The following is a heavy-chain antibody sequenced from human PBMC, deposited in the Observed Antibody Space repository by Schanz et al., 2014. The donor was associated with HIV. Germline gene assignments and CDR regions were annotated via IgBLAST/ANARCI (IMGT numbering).Heavy chain of an antibody. V-gene: IGHV3-9*01. J-gene: IGHJ6*02. Sequence: DVQLVESGGGLIQPGESLRLSCEASGLTFSTYAMHWVRQAPGKGLEWVSGMSWNRRRIGYGDAVKGRFTISRDNANNFVYLEMNGLRVEDTALYYCAKGIMGATEYYYGMDVWGQGTMVTVSS. CDR2: MSWNRRRI. CDR1: GLTFSTYA. CDR3: AKGIMGATEYYYGMDV. D-gene: IGHD1-26*01.